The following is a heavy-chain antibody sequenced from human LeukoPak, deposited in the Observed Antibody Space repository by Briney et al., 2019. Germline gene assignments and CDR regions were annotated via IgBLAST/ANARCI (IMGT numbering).Heavy chain of an antibody. Sequence: GGSLRLSCAASGFTFSSYAMSWVRQAPGKGLEGVSAISGSGGSTYYADSVKGRFTISRDNSKNTLYLQMNSLRAEDTAVYYCAKDQGRAAAGTPADYWGQGTLVTVSS. J-gene: IGHJ4*02. CDR3: AKDQGRAAAGTPADY. V-gene: IGHV3-23*01. CDR1: GFTFSSYA. D-gene: IGHD6-13*01. CDR2: ISGSGGST.